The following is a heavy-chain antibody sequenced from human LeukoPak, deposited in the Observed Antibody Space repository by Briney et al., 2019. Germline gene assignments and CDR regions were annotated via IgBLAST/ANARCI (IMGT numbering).Heavy chain of an antibody. Sequence: PGGSLRLSCAASGFTFSSYAMSWVRQAPGKGLEWVSAISGSGGSTYYADSVKGRFTLSRDNSMDTLYLQMDSLTVEDTAVYYCARGRLDYWGQGTLVTVSS. J-gene: IGHJ4*02. CDR2: ISGSGGST. CDR3: ARGRLDY. V-gene: IGHV3-23*01. CDR1: GFTFSSYA.